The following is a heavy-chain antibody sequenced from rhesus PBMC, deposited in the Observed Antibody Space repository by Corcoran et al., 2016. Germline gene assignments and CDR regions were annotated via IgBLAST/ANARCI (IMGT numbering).Heavy chain of an antibody. J-gene: IGHJ4*01. CDR1: GGSISDYYY. D-gene: IGHD5-24*01. CDR3: ARDDTAGTD. Sequence: QVQLQESGPGLVKPSETLSLTCAVSGGSISDYYYWNWIRQPPGKGLEWIGNIYGNSASTYYNPSLQSRVPISKDTSKNQFFLKRSSVTAADTAVYYCARDDTAGTDWGQGVLVTVSS. CDR2: IYGNSAST. V-gene: IGHV4S9*01.